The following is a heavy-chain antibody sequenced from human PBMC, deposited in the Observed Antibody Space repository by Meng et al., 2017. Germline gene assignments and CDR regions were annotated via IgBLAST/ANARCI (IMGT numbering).Heavy chain of an antibody. V-gene: IGHV1-8*03. CDR3: ARVYRYDSSGYYREYLDY. Sequence: ASVKVSCKASGYTFTSYDINWVRQATGQGLEWMGWMNPNSGNTGYAQKFQGRVTITRNTSISTAYMELSSLRSEDTAVYYCARVYRYDSSGYYREYLDYWGQGTLVTVSS. D-gene: IGHD3-22*01. CDR1: GYTFTSYD. CDR2: MNPNSGNT. J-gene: IGHJ4*02.